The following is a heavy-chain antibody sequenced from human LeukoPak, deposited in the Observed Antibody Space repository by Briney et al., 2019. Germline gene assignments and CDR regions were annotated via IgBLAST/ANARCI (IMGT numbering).Heavy chain of an antibody. V-gene: IGHV4-59*01. CDR1: GGSISSYY. CDR3: ARGLRTLGYNPPFDY. J-gene: IGHJ4*02. CDR2: IYYSGST. D-gene: IGHD1-1*01. Sequence: SETLSLTCTVSGGSISSYYWSWIRQPPGKGLEWIGYIYYSGSTNYNPSLKSRVTISVDTSKNQFSLKLSSVTAADTAVYYCARGLRTLGYNPPFDYWGQGTLVTVSS.